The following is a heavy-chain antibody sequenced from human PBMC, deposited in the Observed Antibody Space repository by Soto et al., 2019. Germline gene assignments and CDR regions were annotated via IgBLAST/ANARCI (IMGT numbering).Heavy chain of an antibody. V-gene: IGHV3-23*01. CDR3: AKGVSQYTPLALFDY. Sequence: RLSCAASGFTFSSYAMSWVRQAPGKGLEWVSTISGSDGRTYSTDSVKGRFTISRDNSRNTAYLQMNSLRVEDTAVYYCAKGVSQYTPLALFDYWGRGTLVTVSS. CDR1: GFTFSSYA. D-gene: IGHD5-18*01. J-gene: IGHJ4*02. CDR2: ISGSDGRT.